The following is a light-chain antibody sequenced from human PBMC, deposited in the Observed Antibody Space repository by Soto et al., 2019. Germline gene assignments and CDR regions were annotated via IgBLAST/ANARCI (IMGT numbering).Light chain of an antibody. V-gene: IGKV3-15*01. Sequence: EIEMTQSPATLSVSPGERATLSCRASQSVSSNLAWYQQKPGQAPRLLIYGASTRATGIPARFSGSGSGTEFTLTISSLQPDDFATYYCQQYNSYPWTFGQGTKVDIK. J-gene: IGKJ1*01. CDR1: QSVSSN. CDR2: GAS. CDR3: QQYNSYPWT.